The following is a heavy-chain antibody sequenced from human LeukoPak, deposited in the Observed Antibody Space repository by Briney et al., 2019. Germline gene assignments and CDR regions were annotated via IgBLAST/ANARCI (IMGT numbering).Heavy chain of an antibody. CDR1: GYTFTSYA. CDR2: INTNTGNP. J-gene: IGHJ1*01. D-gene: IGHD2-2*01. CDR3: ARVISEYCSSTSCSISLAGVFQH. V-gene: IGHV7-4-1*02. Sequence: ASVKVSCKASGYTFTSYAMNWVRQAPGQGLEWMGWINTNTGNPTYAQGFTGRFVFSLDTSVSTAYLQISSLKAEDTAVYYCARVISEYCSSTSCSISLAGVFQHWGQGTLVTVSS.